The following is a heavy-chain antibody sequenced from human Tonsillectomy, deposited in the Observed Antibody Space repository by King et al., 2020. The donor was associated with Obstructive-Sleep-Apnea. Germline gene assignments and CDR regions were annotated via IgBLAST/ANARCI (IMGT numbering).Heavy chain of an antibody. V-gene: IGHV3-13*04. Sequence: VQLVESGGGVVQPGGSLRVSCEASGFTFSDYDMHWVRQVIGKGLEWVSVFGTAGETYYADSVKGRFTISRDNAKNSLYLQMNSLRAGVTAVYYCTRGGAVATSGEFDYWGQGILVTVSS. CDR1: GFTFSDYD. CDR3: TRGGAVATSGEFDY. J-gene: IGHJ4*02. D-gene: IGHD1-1*01. CDR2: FGTAGET.